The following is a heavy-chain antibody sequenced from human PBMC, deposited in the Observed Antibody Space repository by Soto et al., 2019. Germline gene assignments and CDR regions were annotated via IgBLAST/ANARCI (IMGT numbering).Heavy chain of an antibody. D-gene: IGHD6-13*01. CDR2: IFPYTGDT. CDR3: ARGGFSSSWRLDY. CDR1: AYAFNTYA. Sequence: VQLVQSGAEARKPGASVRVSCKNSAYAFNTYAINWVRQAPGQGLEWMGSIFPYTGDTHYAQNFQGRFTMTKDTSTNTVYMDLTGLKSDDSAVYFCARGGFSSSWRLDYWGQGTLVIVSS. V-gene: IGHV1-18*04. J-gene: IGHJ4*02.